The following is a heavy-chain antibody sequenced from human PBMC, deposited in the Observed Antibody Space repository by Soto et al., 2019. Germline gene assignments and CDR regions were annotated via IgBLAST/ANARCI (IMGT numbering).Heavy chain of an antibody. CDR3: AKYCSGGSCRNWFDP. D-gene: IGHD2-15*01. CDR2: ISGSGGST. Sequence: WGSLRLSCAASGFTFSSYAVSWVRQAPGKGLEWVSAISGSGGSTYYADSVKGRFTISRDNSKNRLYLQMNSLRAEDTAVYYCAKYCSGGSCRNWFDPWGQGTLVTASS. J-gene: IGHJ5*02. CDR1: GFTFSSYA. V-gene: IGHV3-23*01.